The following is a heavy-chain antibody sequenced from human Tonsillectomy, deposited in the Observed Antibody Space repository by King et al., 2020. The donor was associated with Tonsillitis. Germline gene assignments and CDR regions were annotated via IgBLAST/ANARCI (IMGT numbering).Heavy chain of an antibody. J-gene: IGHJ5*01. D-gene: IGHD2-8*01. CDR3: AKALFNNGLYYS. V-gene: IGHV3-23*04. CDR2: ISNGGDIT. CDR1: GFTFSNFG. Sequence: VQLVESGGGLVQPGGSLRLSCAASGFTFSNFGISWVRQAPGKGLEWVSDISNGGDITYYADSVKGRFTISRDNSKNTLYLQMNSLRAEDTALYYCAKALFNNGLYYSRGQGTRVTVPS.